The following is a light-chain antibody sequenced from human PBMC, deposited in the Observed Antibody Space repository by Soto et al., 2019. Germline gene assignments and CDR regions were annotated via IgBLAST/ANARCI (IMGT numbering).Light chain of an antibody. CDR1: QSVTSSY. V-gene: IGKV3-20*01. CDR3: QQYGTSPLT. CDR2: FAS. Sequence: EIVLTQSPGTLSLSPGERATLSCRATQSVTSSYLAWYQQKPGQPPRLLIYFASRRATGIPDRFSGSGSGTDFTLTISRLEPEDFAVYLCQQYGTSPLTFGGGTKVEI. J-gene: IGKJ4*01.